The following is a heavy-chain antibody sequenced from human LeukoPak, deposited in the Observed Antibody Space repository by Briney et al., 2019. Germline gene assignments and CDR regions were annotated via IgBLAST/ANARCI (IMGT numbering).Heavy chain of an antibody. D-gene: IGHD5-18*01. CDR3: ARDGGYSYGLDY. Sequence: ASVKVSCKASGGTFSSYAISWVRQAPGQGLEWMGGIIPIFGTANYAQKFQGRVTITADESTSTAYMELGSLRSEDTAVYYCARDGGYSYGLDYWGQGTLVTVSS. J-gene: IGHJ4*02. CDR2: IIPIFGTA. CDR1: GGTFSSYA. V-gene: IGHV1-69*13.